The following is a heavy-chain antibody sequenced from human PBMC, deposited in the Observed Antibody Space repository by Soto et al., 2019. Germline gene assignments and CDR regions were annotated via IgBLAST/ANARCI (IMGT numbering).Heavy chain of an antibody. CDR1: GFTFSRYA. J-gene: IGHJ6*02. D-gene: IGHD4-17*01. CDR2: IGDRGTTT. CDR3: AKDRPGDYYYCGMDV. Sequence: EVQLLQSGGGLVQPGGSLRLSCVGSGFTFSRYAMIWVRQTPGKGLEWVSGIGDRGTTTYYADSVKGRLTSSRDNSGNTLFPQMDSLGAEDTAVYYCAKDRPGDYYYCGMDVWGQGNTVTVS. V-gene: IGHV3-23*01.